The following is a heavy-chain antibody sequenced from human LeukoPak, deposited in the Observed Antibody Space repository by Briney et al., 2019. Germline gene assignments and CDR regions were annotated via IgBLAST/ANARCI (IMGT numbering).Heavy chain of an antibody. D-gene: IGHD3-3*01. CDR1: GGSLSRGGYY. V-gene: IGHV4-31*03. CDR3: ARGRFLSPGEASKKYIWFDP. CDR2: IYYSGNT. Sequence: PSQTLSLTRTVSGGSLSRGGYYWSWIRQPPGKGLEWIGYIYYSGNTYYNPSRKGRVTLSVDTSKNQFSLKRSSVTAADTAVYSCARGRFLSPGEASKKYIWFDPWGEGTLVTVSS. J-gene: IGHJ5*02.